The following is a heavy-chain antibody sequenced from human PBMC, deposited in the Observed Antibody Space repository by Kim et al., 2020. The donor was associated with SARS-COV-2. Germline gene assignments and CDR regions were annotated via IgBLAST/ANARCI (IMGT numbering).Heavy chain of an antibody. CDR3: AKHFGSSGSEFHH. CDR2: ISGSGGTT. D-gene: IGHD3-22*01. V-gene: IGHV3-23*01. J-gene: IGHJ1*01. CDR1: GFTFSAYA. Sequence: GGSLRLSCAASGFTFSAYAMGWVRQAPGKGLEWVSGISGSGGTTYYADSVKGRFIISRDNSKNTLHLQMNSLRAEDTAIYYCAKHFGSSGSEFHHWGQGTLVTVSS.